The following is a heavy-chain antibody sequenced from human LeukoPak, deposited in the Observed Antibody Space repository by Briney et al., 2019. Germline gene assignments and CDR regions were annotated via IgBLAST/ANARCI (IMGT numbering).Heavy chain of an antibody. CDR1: GFTVSSNY. CDR3: AREAPNYYYMDV. CDR2: IYSGGST. D-gene: IGHD6-6*01. J-gene: IGHJ6*03. Sequence: GGSLRLSCAASGFTVSSNYMSWVRQAPGKGLEWVSVIYSGGSTYYADSVKGRFTISRDNSKNTLYLQMDSLRAEDTAVYYCAREAPNYYYMDVWSKGTTVTVSS. V-gene: IGHV3-66*02.